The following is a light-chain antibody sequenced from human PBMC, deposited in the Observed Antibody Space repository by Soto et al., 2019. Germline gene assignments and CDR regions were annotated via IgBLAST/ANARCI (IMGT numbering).Light chain of an antibody. V-gene: IGKV3-20*01. CDR2: DTS. CDR1: QTPSNSF. J-gene: IGKJ5*01. CDR3: QQYGTSEII. Sequence: EIALTQSPGTLSWSPFEIATLSCRASQTPSNSFIAWYQHKPGQAPRLLVYDTSTRATGIPDRYSGSGSGTDFTLTISRLEPEDFAVFFCQQYGTSEIIFGQGTRREI.